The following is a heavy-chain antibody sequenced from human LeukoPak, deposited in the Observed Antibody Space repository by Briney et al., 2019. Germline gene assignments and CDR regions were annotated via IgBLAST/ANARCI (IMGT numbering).Heavy chain of an antibody. CDR3: ARLGWWTQLLEDH. D-gene: IGHD5-18*01. CDR2: IRASGDST. Sequence: PGGSLRLSCVASGFIFSNYGMSWVRQAPGKGLEWVSCIRASGDSTSYADSVKGRFTISRDNSKNTLYLEMNSLRAEDTAVYHCARLGWWTQLLEDHWGQGILVTVSS. J-gene: IGHJ4*02. V-gene: IGHV3-23*01. CDR1: GFIFSNYG.